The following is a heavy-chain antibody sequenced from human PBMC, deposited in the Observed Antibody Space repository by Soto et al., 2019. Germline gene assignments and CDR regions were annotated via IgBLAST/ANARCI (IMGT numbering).Heavy chain of an antibody. D-gene: IGHD6-19*01. J-gene: IGHJ6*02. CDR1: GFTFSSYA. Sequence: GGSLRLSCAASGFTFSSYAMSWVRQAPGKGLEWVSAISGSGGSTYYADSVKGRFTISRDNSKKTLYLQMNSLRAEDTAVYYCANNAVAGTYYYYGMDVWGQGTTVTVSS. CDR3: ANNAVAGTYYYYGMDV. CDR2: ISGSGGST. V-gene: IGHV3-23*01.